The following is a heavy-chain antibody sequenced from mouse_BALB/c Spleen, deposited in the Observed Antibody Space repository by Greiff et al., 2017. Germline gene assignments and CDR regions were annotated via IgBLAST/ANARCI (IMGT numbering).Heavy chain of an antibody. D-gene: IGHD2-1*01. Sequence: EVKLMESGGGLVKPGGSLKLSCAASGFTFSSYAMSWVRQSPEKRLEWVAEISSGGSYTYYPDTVTGRFTISRDNAKNTLYLEMSSLRSEDTAMYYCARENGKGTYWGQGTLVTVSA. J-gene: IGHJ3*01. CDR2: ISSGGSYT. CDR3: ARENGKGTY. V-gene: IGHV5-9-4*01. CDR1: GFTFSSYA.